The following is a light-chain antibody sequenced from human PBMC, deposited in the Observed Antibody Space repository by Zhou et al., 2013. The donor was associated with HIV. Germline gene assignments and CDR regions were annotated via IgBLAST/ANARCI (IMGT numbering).Light chain of an antibody. J-gene: IGKJ2*03. V-gene: IGKV1-9*01. CDR3: QQSYSTPYS. CDR1: QGISSY. Sequence: DIQLTQSPSFLSASVGDRVTITCRASQGISSYLAWYQQKPGKAPKLLIYAASTLQSGVPSRFSGSGSGTEFTLTISSLQPEDFATYYCQQSYSTPYSFGQGTKLE. CDR2: AAS.